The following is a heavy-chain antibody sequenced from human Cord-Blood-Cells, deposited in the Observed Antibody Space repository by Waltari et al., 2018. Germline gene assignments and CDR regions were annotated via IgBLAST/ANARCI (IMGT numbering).Heavy chain of an antibody. CDR3: AYYDFWSGHYYYYMDV. CDR2: SIPIFGTA. D-gene: IGHD3-3*01. V-gene: IGHV1-69*06. J-gene: IGHJ6*03. CDR1: GGTFSSYA. Sequence: QVQLVQSGAEVKKPGSSVKVSCKASGGTFSSYAISWVRQATGQGLEWMGGSIPIFGTANYAQKFQGRVTITADKSTSTAYMELSSLRSEDTAVYYCAYYDFWSGHYYYYMDVWGKGTTVTVSS.